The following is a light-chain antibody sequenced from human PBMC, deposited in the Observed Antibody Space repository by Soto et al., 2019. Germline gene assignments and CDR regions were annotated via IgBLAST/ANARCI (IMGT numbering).Light chain of an antibody. CDR1: QSVSSN. V-gene: IGKV3D-15*01. CDR2: GSS. J-gene: IGKJ1*01. CDR3: HQFYTVPWT. Sequence: EIVMTQSPATLSVSPGERATLSCRASQSVSSNLVWYQQKPGQAPRPLVYGSSSRATGVPERFSGSGSGTGSTLTISRLEPEDSAVYYCHQFYTVPWTCGRGTKVDIK.